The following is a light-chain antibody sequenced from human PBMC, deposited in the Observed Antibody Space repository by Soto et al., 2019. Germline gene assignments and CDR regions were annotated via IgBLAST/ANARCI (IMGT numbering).Light chain of an antibody. CDR3: QQLNSYPIT. CDR1: QSISTY. CDR2: AAS. J-gene: IGKJ5*01. Sequence: DIHMTQTPSSLSASVGDRVTITCRASQSISTYLNWYQQTPGTAPKLLIYAASTLQSGVPSRFSGSGSGTDFTLTISSLQPEDFATYYCQQLNSYPITFGQGTRLEI. V-gene: IGKV1-39*01.